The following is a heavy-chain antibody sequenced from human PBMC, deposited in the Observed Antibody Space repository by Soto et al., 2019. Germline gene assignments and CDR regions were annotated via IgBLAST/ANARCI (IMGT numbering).Heavy chain of an antibody. D-gene: IGHD3-16*02. Sequence: QVQLVDSGGGMVQPGTSLRLSCAASGFIFSNHAMHWVRQAPGKGLEWVAGIAYDGSSQYYADSVRGRFTISRDNSRNTLYLQMRSLRVDDTAVYYCVGELSSRRLDYWGQGTLVTVSS. J-gene: IGHJ4*02. CDR1: GFIFSNHA. V-gene: IGHV3-30-3*01. CDR2: IAYDGSSQ. CDR3: VGELSSRRLDY.